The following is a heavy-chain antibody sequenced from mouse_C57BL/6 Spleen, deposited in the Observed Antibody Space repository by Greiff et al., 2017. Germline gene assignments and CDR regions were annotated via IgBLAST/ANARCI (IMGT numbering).Heavy chain of an antibody. V-gene: IGHV1-81*01. CDR3: AIIYDGYYVLDY. CDR2: IYPRSGNT. D-gene: IGHD2-3*01. Sequence: QVQLQQSGAELARPGASVKLSCKASGYTFTSYGISWVKQRTGQGLEWIGEIYPRSGNTYYNEKFKGKATLTADKSSSTAYMELRSLTSEDSAVYFCAIIYDGYYVLDYWGQGTTLTVSS. CDR1: GYTFTSYG. J-gene: IGHJ2*01.